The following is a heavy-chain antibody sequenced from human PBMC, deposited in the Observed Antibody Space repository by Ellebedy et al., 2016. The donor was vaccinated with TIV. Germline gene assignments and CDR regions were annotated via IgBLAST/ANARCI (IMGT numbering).Heavy chain of an antibody. CDR1: GYSFTRQW. Sequence: GESLKISCKGSGYSFTRQWIAWVRQMPGKGLEWMGIIYPGDSGDSDIRYSPSFQGQVTISADRSSSIAYLQWSSLKASDTAMYYCARHGEGSGTNYFYFDYWGQGTLVTVSS. CDR2: IYPGDSGDSDI. CDR3: ARHGEGSGTNYFYFDY. D-gene: IGHD1-26*01. J-gene: IGHJ4*02. V-gene: IGHV5-51*01.